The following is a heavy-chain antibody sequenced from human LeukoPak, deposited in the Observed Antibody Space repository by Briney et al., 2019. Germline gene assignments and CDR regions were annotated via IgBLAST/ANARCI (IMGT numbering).Heavy chain of an antibody. CDR3: GKEVERHFDLKY. Sequence: GGSLRLSCAASGFTSGIYAMSWVRQAPGKGLEWVSAFSGGGDSLYADSVKGRFTISRDTSNKILYLHMSSLRAEDTAVYFCGKEVERHFDLKYWGQGTLVTVSS. CDR2: FSGGGDS. V-gene: IGHV3-23*01. CDR1: GFTSGIYA. J-gene: IGHJ4*02.